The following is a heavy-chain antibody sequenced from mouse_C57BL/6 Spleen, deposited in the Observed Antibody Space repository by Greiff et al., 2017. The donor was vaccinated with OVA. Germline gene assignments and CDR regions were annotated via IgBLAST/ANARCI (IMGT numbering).Heavy chain of an antibody. CDR2: IWSGGST. J-gene: IGHJ3*01. V-gene: IGHV2-2*01. Sequence: VQLKESGPGLVQPSQSLSITCTVSGFSFTSYGVHWVRQSPGKGLEWLGVIWSGGSTDYNAAFISRLSISKDKSKSQVFFKMSSLQADDTAIYYCARARSSCWFAYWGQGTLVTVSA. CDR3: ARARSSCWFAY. D-gene: IGHD1-1*01. CDR1: GFSFTSYG.